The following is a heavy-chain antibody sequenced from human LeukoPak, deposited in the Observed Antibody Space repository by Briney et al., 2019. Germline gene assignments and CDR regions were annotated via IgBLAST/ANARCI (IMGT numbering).Heavy chain of an antibody. D-gene: IGHD5-18*01. CDR3: ARTWIQLYNWFDP. V-gene: IGHV4-39*01. Sequence: SETLSLTCTASGGSISSSSYYWGWIRQPPGKGLEWIGSIYYSGSTYYNPSLKSRVTISVDTSKNQFSLKLSSVTAADTAVYYCARTWIQLYNWFDPWGQGTLVTVSS. CDR2: IYYSGST. CDR1: GGSISSSSYY. J-gene: IGHJ5*02.